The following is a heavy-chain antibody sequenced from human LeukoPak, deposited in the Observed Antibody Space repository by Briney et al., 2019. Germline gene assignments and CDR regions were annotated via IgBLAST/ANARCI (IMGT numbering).Heavy chain of an antibody. Sequence: PSETLSLTCTVSGYSISSSSYYWGWIRQPPGKGLEWIGSIYYSGSTYYNPSLKSRVTISVDTSKNQFSLKLSSVTAADTAVYYCARVLRYFDWVFDYWGQGTLVTVSS. J-gene: IGHJ4*02. V-gene: IGHV4-39*07. CDR1: GYSISSSSYY. CDR3: ARVLRYFDWVFDY. D-gene: IGHD3-9*01. CDR2: IYYSGST.